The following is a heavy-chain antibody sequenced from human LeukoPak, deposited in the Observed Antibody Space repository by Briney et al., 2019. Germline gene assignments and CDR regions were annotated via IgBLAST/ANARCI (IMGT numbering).Heavy chain of an antibody. Sequence: PSETLSLTCTVSGGSFSSSDYYWGWIRQPPGKGLEWIGSIYYSGTTYYNLSLKTRVTISVDTSKKQFSLKLRSVTAADTAVYYCAGREGPYYYYMDVWGKGTTVTVSS. J-gene: IGHJ6*03. CDR3: AGREGPYYYYMDV. CDR2: IYYSGTT. CDR1: GGSFSSSDYY. D-gene: IGHD1-26*01. V-gene: IGHV4-39*01.